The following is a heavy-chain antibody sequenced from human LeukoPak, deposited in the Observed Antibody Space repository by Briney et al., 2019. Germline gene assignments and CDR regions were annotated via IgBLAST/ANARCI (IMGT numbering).Heavy chain of an antibody. V-gene: IGHV4-61*02. J-gene: IGHJ4*02. CDR1: GGSISSGSYY. Sequence: PSETLSLTCTVSGGSISSGSYYWSWIRQPAGKGLEWIGRIYTSGSTNYNPSLKSRVTISVDTSKNQFPLKLSSVTAADTAVYYCARVSREMWYFDYWGQGTLVTVSS. D-gene: IGHD5-24*01. CDR2: IYTSGST. CDR3: ARVSREMWYFDY.